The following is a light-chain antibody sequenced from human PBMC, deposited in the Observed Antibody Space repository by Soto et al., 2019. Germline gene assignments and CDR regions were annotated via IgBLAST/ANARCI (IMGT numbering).Light chain of an antibody. CDR1: QSISTW. CDR2: DAS. Sequence: QMTQSPSTLSASVGERGTITLLASQSISTWLAWYQQKPGRAPKLLMFDASNLQIGVLSRFCGSGSGPEFTLTINSLQPDDLATYYCHEYSGYEFTFGGGAKVDIK. V-gene: IGKV1-5*01. CDR3: HEYSGYEFT. J-gene: IGKJ4*01.